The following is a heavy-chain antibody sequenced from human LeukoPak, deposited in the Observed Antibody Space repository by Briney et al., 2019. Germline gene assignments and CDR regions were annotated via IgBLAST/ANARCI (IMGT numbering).Heavy chain of an antibody. CDR3: ARHRGGAYYYYYYMDV. CDR2: IYPGDSDT. Sequence: GESLKISCKGSGYSSTSYWIGWVRQMPGKGLEWMGIIYPGDSDTRYSPSFQGQVTISADKSISTAYLQWSSLKASDTAMYYCARHRGGAYYYYYYMDVWGKGTTVTVSS. J-gene: IGHJ6*03. V-gene: IGHV5-51*01. D-gene: IGHD3-10*01. CDR1: GYSSTSYW.